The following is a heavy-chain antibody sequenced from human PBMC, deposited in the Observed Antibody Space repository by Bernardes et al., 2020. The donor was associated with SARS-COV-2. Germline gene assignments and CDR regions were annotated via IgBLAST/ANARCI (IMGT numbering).Heavy chain of an antibody. CDR1: GGSISSYY. J-gene: IGHJ6*02. V-gene: IGHV4-4*07. D-gene: IGHD5-18*01. CDR2: IYTSGST. CDR3: ARDGLNVDTAMVNYYYYYYGMDV. Sequence: SETLSLTCTVSGGSISSYYWNWIRQPAGKGLEWIGRIYTSGSTNYNPSLKSRVTMSVDTSKNQFSLKLSSVTAADTAVYYCARDGLNVDTAMVNYYYYYYGMDVWGQGTTVTVSS.